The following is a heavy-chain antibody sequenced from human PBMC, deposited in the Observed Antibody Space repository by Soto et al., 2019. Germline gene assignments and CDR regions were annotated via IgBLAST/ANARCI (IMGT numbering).Heavy chain of an antibody. D-gene: IGHD6-6*01. CDR1: GFTFSSYG. V-gene: IGHV3-33*01. Sequence: GGSLRLSCAASGFTFSSYGMHWVRQAPGKGLEWVAVIWYDGSNKYYADSVKGRFTISRDNSKNTLYLQMNSLRAEDTAVYYCARDEEYSSSPTGGGYYFDYWGQGTLVTVSS. CDR3: ARDEEYSSSPTGGGYYFDY. J-gene: IGHJ4*02. CDR2: IWYDGSNK.